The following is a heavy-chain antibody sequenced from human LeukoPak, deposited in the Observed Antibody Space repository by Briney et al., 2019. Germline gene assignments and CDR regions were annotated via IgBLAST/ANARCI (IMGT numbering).Heavy chain of an antibody. CDR1: GGSISSGGYY. CDR3: ARHLYDSSGYYYWFDP. V-gene: IGHV4-39*01. CDR2: IYYSGST. J-gene: IGHJ5*02. Sequence: SETLSLTCTVSGGSISSGGYYWSWIRQPPGKGLEWIGSIYYSGSTYYNPSLKSRVTISVDTSKNQFSLKLSSVTAADTAVYYCARHLYDSSGYYYWFDPWGQGTLVTVSS. D-gene: IGHD3-22*01.